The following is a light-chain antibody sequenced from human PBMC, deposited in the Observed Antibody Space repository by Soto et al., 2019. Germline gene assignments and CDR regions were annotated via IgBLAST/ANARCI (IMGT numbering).Light chain of an antibody. CDR2: GAS. J-gene: IGKJ5*01. V-gene: IGKV3-20*01. CDR3: QQYGSSPT. Sequence: EIVLTQSPGTLSLSPGERATLSCRASQSVTSSYLAWYQQKPGQAPRLLIYGASIRATGIPDRFSGSGSGTDFTLTISRLEPEDFAVYYCQQYGSSPTFGQGTRLEIK. CDR1: QSVTSSY.